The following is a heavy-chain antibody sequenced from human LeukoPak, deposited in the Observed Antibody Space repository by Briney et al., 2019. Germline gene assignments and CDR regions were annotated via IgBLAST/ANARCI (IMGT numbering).Heavy chain of an antibody. D-gene: IGHD3-10*01. CDR2: IDNDGRTT. CDR1: GYSFRNYW. Sequence: GGSLRLSCAASGYSFRNYWMHWVRQAPGKGPVWVSRIDNDGRTTDYAVSVKGRFTISRDNVQYTLYLQMDSLRAEDTAVYYCARDVGGAGSYWGQGTLVTVSS. V-gene: IGHV3-74*01. J-gene: IGHJ4*02. CDR3: ARDVGGAGSY.